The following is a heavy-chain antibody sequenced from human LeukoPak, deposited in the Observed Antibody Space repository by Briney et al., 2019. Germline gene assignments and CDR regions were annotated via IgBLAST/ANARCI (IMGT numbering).Heavy chain of an antibody. CDR1: GYTFTTYD. CDR2: MNPNSGNT. Sequence: GASVKVSCKASGYTFTTYDINWVRQATGQGLEWMGWMNPNSGNTGFAQKFQGGVTITRNTSISTAYMELSSLRSEDTAVYYCATAPPYDSSGYYLGYYFDYWGQGTLVTVSS. V-gene: IGHV1-8*03. CDR3: ATAPPYDSSGYYLGYYFDY. J-gene: IGHJ4*02. D-gene: IGHD3-22*01.